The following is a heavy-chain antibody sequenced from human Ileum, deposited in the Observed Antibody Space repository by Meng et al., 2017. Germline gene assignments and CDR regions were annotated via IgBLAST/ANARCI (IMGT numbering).Heavy chain of an antibody. J-gene: IGHJ4*02. V-gene: IGHV1-69*02. D-gene: IGHD3-3*01. CDR1: GGTFSSYT. CDR3: ARSSLGWPFLPFDY. CDR2: IIPILGIA. Sequence: QVQLVQSGAEGKKPGSAEKVACKASGGTFSSYTLSWVRQAPGQGLEWMGRIIPILGIANYAQKFQGRVTITADKSTSTAYMELSSLRSEDTAVYYCARSSLGWPFLPFDYWGQGTLVTVSS.